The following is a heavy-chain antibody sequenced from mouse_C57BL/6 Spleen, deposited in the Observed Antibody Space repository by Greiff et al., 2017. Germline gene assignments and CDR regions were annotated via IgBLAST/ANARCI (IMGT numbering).Heavy chain of an antibody. J-gene: IGHJ2*01. V-gene: IGHV1-59*01. Sequence: QVQLQQPGAELVRPGTSVKLSCTASGYTFTSYWMHWVQQRPGQGLEWIGVIDPSDSYTNYNQKFKGKATLTVDTSSSTAYMQLSSLTSEDSAVYYCARSGAVTTVNFDYWGQGTTLTVSS. CDR3: ARSGAVTTVNFDY. CDR1: GYTFTSYW. CDR2: IDPSDSYT. D-gene: IGHD1-1*01.